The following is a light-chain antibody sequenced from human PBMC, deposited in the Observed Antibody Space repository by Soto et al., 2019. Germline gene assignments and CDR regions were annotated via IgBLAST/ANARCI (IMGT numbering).Light chain of an antibody. Sequence: IPLTQSPSSLSASVGDRVTVTCRASQSINIYLNWYQQKPGKAPTLLIYAASSLQSGVPSRVRGGRSRTDFTLNISSLQPEECATGYSQQSYRRPYTSGHGTKLEI. CDR1: QSINIY. CDR3: QQSYRRPYT. CDR2: AAS. J-gene: IGKJ2*01. V-gene: IGKV1-39*01.